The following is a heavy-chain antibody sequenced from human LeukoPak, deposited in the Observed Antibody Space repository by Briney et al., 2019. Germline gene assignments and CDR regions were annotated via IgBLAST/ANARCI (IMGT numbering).Heavy chain of an antibody. V-gene: IGHV1-69*04. CDR1: GGTFSSYA. J-gene: IGHJ4*02. CDR3: ARGSPGRGYFDY. D-gene: IGHD5-24*01. Sequence: SVKVSCKASGGTFSSYAISWVRQAPGQGLEWMGRIIPILGIANYAQKLQGRVTMTTDTSTSTAYMELRSLRSDDTAVYYCARGSPGRGYFDYWGQGTLVTVSS. CDR2: IIPILGIA.